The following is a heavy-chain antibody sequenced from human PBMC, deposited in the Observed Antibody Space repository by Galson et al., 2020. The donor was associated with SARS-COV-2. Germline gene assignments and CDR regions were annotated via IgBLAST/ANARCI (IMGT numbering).Heavy chain of an antibody. D-gene: IGHD2-2*01. CDR2: IKSRTDGGRA. Sequence: GESLRLSCAASGFTFTNAWMSWVRQAPGKGLEWVGRIKSRTDGGRADHAAAVKGRFTVSRDDLTNTLFLQMNSLKTEDTAVYYCTSMTTLVVGDSADYWGQGTLVTVSS. V-gene: IGHV3-15*05. CDR1: GFTFTNAW. J-gene: IGHJ4*02. CDR3: TSMTTLVVGDSADY.